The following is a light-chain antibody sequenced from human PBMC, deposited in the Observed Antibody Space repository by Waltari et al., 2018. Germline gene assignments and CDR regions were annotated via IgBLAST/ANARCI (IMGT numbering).Light chain of an antibody. J-gene: IGLJ3*02. CDR2: GVS. V-gene: IGLV2-14*03. CDR1: NSAIGVHNY. CDR3: SSYTTRDTWL. Sequence: QSALTQPASVSGSPGQSITISCTGTNSAIGVHNYVSWYQQHPCKAPKLILYGVSKRPSGVSNRFSGSKADNTASLTISGVQAGDEADYYCSSYTTRDTWLFGGGTKVTVL.